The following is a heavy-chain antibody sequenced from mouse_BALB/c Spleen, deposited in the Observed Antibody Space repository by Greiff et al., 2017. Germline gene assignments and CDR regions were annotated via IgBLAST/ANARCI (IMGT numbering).Heavy chain of an antibody. CDR1: GYTFTDYN. CDR3: ARYDGYSPHQAWFAY. V-gene: IGHV1-18*01. D-gene: IGHD2-3*01. J-gene: IGHJ3*01. Sequence: VQLQQSGPELVKPGASVKIPCKASGYTFTDYNMDWVKQSHGKSLEWIGDINPNNGGTIYNQKFKGKATLTVDKSSSTAYMELRSLTSEDTAVYYCARYDGYSPHQAWFAYWGQGTLVTVSA. CDR2: INPNNGGT.